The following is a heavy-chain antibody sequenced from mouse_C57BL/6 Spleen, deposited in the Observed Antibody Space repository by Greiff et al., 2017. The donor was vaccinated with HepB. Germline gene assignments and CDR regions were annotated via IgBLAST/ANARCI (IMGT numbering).Heavy chain of an antibody. CDR2: IDPSDSYT. D-gene: IGHD4-1*01. V-gene: IGHV1-69*01. Sequence: VKQSCKASGYTFTSYWMHWVKQRPGQGLEWIGEIDPSDSYTNYNQKFKGKSTLTVDKSSSTAYMQLSSLTSEDSAVYYCARGTGYYFDYWGQGTTLTVSS. CDR3: ARGTGYYFDY. J-gene: IGHJ2*01. CDR1: GYTFTSYW.